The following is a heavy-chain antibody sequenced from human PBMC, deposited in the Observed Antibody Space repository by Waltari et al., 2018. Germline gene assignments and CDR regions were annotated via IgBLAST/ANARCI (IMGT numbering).Heavy chain of an antibody. J-gene: IGHJ6*02. CDR2: ISYDASNK. V-gene: IGHV3-30*18. Sequence: QVQLVESRGGVVRPGRSLRLSCAAPGFPFSDFPMHWVRQAPAKGLEWVALISYDASNKYYADSVKGRFTISRDSSTKTIYLQMNSLRAEDTAVYYCAKDRSASYNYFYGLGGWGQGTTVSVSS. D-gene: IGHD6-25*01. CDR3: AKDRSASYNYFYGLGG. CDR1: GFPFSDFP.